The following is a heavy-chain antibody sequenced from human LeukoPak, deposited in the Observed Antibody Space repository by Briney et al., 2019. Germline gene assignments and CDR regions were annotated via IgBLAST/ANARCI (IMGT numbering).Heavy chain of an antibody. Sequence: ASVKVSCKASGYTFTSYAMNWERQAPGQGLEWMGWINTNTGNPTYAQGFTGRFVFSLDTSVSTAYLQISSLKAEDTAVYYCARGPYGSSVDYYYMDVWGKGTTVTVSS. CDR3: ARGPYGSSVDYYYMDV. D-gene: IGHD3-22*01. CDR1: GYTFTSYA. V-gene: IGHV7-4-1*02. CDR2: INTNTGNP. J-gene: IGHJ6*03.